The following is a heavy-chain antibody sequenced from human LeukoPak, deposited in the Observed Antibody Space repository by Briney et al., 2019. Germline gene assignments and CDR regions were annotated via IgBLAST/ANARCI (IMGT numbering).Heavy chain of an antibody. V-gene: IGHV3-7*03. J-gene: IGHJ6*02. CDR3: ARGGGLDV. Sequence: GGSLRLSCAASGFTFSSYAMKWARQAPGKGREWVVSINHNGYVNYYVDSLKDQFTISRDNAKNSLYLQMSNLRDEDTAVYFCARGGGLDVWGQGATVTVSS. CDR1: GFTFSSYA. CDR2: INHNGYVN. D-gene: IGHD3-16*01.